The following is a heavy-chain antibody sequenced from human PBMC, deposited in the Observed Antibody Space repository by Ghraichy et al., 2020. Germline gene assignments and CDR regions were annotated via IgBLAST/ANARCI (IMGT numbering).Heavy chain of an antibody. Sequence: SETLSLTCTVSGGSISSYYWSWIRQPPGKGLEWIGYIYYSGSTNYNPSLKSRVTISVDTSKNQFSLKLSSVTAADTAVYYCARGALRFLEWTHPLYGMDVWGQGTTVTVSS. J-gene: IGHJ6*02. CDR3: ARGALRFLEWTHPLYGMDV. CDR2: IYYSGST. V-gene: IGHV4-59*01. D-gene: IGHD3-3*01. CDR1: GGSISSYY.